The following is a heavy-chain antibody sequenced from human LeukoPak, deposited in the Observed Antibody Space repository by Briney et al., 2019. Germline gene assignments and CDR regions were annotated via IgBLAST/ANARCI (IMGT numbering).Heavy chain of an antibody. J-gene: IGHJ6*02. Sequence: SETLSLTCTVSGGSISSSYWSWIWQPAGKGLEWVGRIYSSGSTHYNHSLKRRVTMSVDTSKNHFSLKLNSVTAAATAVYYCARYKTRACSGGSCYHYYGMDVWGQGTTVTVSS. CDR3: ARYKTRACSGGSCYHYYGMDV. V-gene: IGHV4-4*07. D-gene: IGHD2-15*01. CDR1: GGSISSSY. CDR2: IYSSGST.